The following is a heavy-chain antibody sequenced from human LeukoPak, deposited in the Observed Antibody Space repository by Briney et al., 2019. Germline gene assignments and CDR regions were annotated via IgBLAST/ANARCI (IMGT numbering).Heavy chain of an antibody. V-gene: IGHV4-59*12. CDR1: GGSISSYY. CDR3: ARYSSEEPYHFDY. CDR2: IYRSGST. D-gene: IGHD4-11*01. Sequence: SETLSLTCTVSGGSISSYYWSWIRQPPGKGLEWIGYIYRSGSTIYNPSLKSRVAISVDTSKNQFSLKLSSVTAADTAVYYCARYSSEEPYHFDYWGQGTLVTVSS. J-gene: IGHJ4*02.